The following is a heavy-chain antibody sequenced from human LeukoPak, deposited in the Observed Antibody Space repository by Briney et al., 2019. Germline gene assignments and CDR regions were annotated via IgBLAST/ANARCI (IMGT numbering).Heavy chain of an antibody. J-gene: IGHJ5*02. Sequence: SETLSLTCTVSGGSISSSSYYWGWIRQPPGKGLEWIGSIYTSGSTNYNPSLKSRVTMSVDTSKNQFSLKLSSVTAADTAVYYCARAVLLWFGGHNWFDPWGQGTLVTVSS. CDR2: IYTSGST. CDR3: ARAVLLWFGGHNWFDP. CDR1: GGSISSSSYY. V-gene: IGHV4-39*07. D-gene: IGHD3-10*01.